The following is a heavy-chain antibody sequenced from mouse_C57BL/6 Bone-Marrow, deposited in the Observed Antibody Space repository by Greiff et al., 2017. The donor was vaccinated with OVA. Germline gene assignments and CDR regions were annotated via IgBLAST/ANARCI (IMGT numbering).Heavy chain of an antibody. J-gene: IGHJ1*03. CDR3: AKHRYYYGSRRGYWYFDV. CDR1: GFSLTSYG. D-gene: IGHD1-1*01. CDR2: IWGGGST. Sequence: VKLMESGPGLVAPSQSLSITCTVSGFSLTSYGVDWVRQPPGKGLEWLGVIWGGGSTNYNSALMSRLSISKDNSKVQVFLKMNSLQTDDTAMYYCAKHRYYYGSRRGYWYFDVWGTGTTVTVSS. V-gene: IGHV2-9*01.